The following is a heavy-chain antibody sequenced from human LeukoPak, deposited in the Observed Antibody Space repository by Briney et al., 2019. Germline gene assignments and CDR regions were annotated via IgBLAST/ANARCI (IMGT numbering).Heavy chain of an antibody. J-gene: IGHJ5*02. CDR1: GDTFTSYG. CDR2: ISAYNGNT. D-gene: IGHD6-13*01. Sequence: ASAKVSCKASGDTFTSYGISWVRQAPGQGLEWMGWISAYNGNTNYAQKLQGRVTMTTDTSTSTAYMELRGLMSDDTAVYYCARDGSAAGIDWFDPWGQGTLVTVSS. V-gene: IGHV1-18*04. CDR3: ARDGSAAGIDWFDP.